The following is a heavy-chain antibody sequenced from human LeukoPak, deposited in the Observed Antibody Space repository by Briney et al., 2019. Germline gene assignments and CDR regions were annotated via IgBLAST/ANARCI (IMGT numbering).Heavy chain of an antibody. CDR1: GFIFSSYS. Sequence: GGSLRLSCAASGFIFSSYSMNWVRQAPGKGLEWVSSISSSSTYIYYADSVKGRFTISRDNAKNSLYLQMNSLRAEDTAVYYCAKDHMTGAARDFDYWGQGTLVTVSS. CDR2: ISSSSTYI. V-gene: IGHV3-21*04. CDR3: AKDHMTGAARDFDY. J-gene: IGHJ4*02. D-gene: IGHD6-25*01.